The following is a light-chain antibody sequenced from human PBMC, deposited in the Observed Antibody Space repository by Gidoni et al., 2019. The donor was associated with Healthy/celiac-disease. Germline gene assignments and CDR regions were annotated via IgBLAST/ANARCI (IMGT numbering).Light chain of an antibody. J-gene: IGKJ1*01. V-gene: IGKV4-1*01. CDR2: WAS. CDR1: QSVLYSSNNKNY. Sequence: DIVMTQSPDSLAVSLGERATINCKSSQSVLYSSNNKNYLAWYQQKPGQPPKLLIYWASTRESGVPDRLSGSGSGTDFTLTISSLQAEDVAVYYCQQYYSTPQTFXQXTKVEIK. CDR3: QQYYSTPQT.